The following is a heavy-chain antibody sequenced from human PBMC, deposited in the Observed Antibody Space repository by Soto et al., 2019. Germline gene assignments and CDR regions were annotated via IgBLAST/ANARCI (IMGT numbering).Heavy chain of an antibody. Sequence: PGGSLRLSCAASGFTVSSNYMSWVRQAPGKGLEWVSVIYSGGSTYYADSVKGRFTISRDNSKNTLYLQMNSLRAEDTAVYYCARGRLRLYYGMDVWGQGTTVTVSS. CDR1: GFTVSSNY. CDR3: ARGRLRLYYGMDV. J-gene: IGHJ6*02. CDR2: IYSGGST. D-gene: IGHD5-12*01. V-gene: IGHV3-53*01.